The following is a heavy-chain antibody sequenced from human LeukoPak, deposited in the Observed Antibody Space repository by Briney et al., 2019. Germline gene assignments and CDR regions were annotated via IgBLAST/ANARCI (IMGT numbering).Heavy chain of an antibody. J-gene: IGHJ4*02. CDR3: ARGVDTAMITSLVY. V-gene: IGHV1-69*05. CDR2: IIPIFGTA. Sequence: GASVKVSCKASGGTFSSYGISWVRQAPGQGLEWMGGIIPIFGTAKYAQKFQGRVTITTEESTSTAYMELSSLRYEDTAVYYCARGVDTAMITSLVYWGQGTLVTVSS. CDR1: GGTFSSYG. D-gene: IGHD5-18*01.